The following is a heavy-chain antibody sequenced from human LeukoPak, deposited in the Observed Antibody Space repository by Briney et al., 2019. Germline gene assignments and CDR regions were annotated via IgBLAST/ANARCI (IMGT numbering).Heavy chain of an antibody. V-gene: IGHV1-2*02. Sequence: ASVKVSCKASGYTFTDYYMHWVRQAPGQGLEWMGWINPDSGGTNYAQNFQGRVTMTRDTSISTAYMELSRLRSDDTAVYYCASRPDVGATADYWGQGTLVTVSS. CDR2: INPDSGGT. CDR3: ASRPDVGATADY. CDR1: GYTFTDYY. D-gene: IGHD1-26*01. J-gene: IGHJ4*02.